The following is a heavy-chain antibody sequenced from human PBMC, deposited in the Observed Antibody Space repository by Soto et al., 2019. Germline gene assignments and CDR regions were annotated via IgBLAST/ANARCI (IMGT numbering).Heavy chain of an antibody. V-gene: IGHV3-7*01. J-gene: IGHJ4*02. CDR3: ARENWFFDY. D-gene: IGHD3-10*01. Sequence: GGSLRLSCAASGFTFSNYAMTWVRQAPGKGPEWVANINPDGSGEYYLDSVKGRFTISRDNAKNSVYLQMNSLVGDDTAVYYCARENWFFDYWGQGTPDTVSS. CDR1: GFTFSNYA. CDR2: INPDGSGE.